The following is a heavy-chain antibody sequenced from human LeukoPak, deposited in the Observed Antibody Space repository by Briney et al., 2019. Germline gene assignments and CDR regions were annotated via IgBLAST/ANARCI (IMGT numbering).Heavy chain of an antibody. V-gene: IGHV3-21*01. CDR2: ISSSSSYI. CDR3: AREVGAVPFFDY. Sequence: GGSLRLSCAASGFTFSSYSMNWVRQAPGKGLEWVSSISSSSSYIYYADSVKGRFTISRDNAKNSLYLQMNSLRAEDTAVYYCAREVGAVPFFDYWGQGPLVTVSS. D-gene: IGHD1-26*01. J-gene: IGHJ4*02. CDR1: GFTFSSYS.